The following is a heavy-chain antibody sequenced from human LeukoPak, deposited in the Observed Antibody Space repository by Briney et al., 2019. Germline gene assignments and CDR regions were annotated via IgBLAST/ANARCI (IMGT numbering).Heavy chain of an antibody. D-gene: IGHD5-24*01. Sequence: SETLSLTRSVSGYSISSGFYWDWIRPPPGKGLEWIGSFHHSGSTPYNPSLNSRVSISVDTSKNQLSLKLSSVTAADTAVYYCARREGYSFDYWGQGTLVTVSS. CDR3: ARREGYSFDY. CDR1: GYSISSGFY. CDR2: FHHSGST. J-gene: IGHJ4*02. V-gene: IGHV4-38-2*02.